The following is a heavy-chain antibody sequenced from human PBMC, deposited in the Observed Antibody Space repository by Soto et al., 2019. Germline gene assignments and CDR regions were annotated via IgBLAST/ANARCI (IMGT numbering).Heavy chain of an antibody. J-gene: IGHJ4*02. D-gene: IGHD6-6*01. V-gene: IGHV4-61*01. CDR2: IYYSGST. Sequence: SETLSLTCTVSGGSVSSGSYYWSWIRQPPGKGLEWIGYIYYSGSTNYNPSLKSRVTISVDTSKNQFSLKLSSVTAADTAVYYGARATMDSSSYYFDYWGQGTLVTVSS. CDR1: GGSVSSGSYY. CDR3: ARATMDSSSYYFDY.